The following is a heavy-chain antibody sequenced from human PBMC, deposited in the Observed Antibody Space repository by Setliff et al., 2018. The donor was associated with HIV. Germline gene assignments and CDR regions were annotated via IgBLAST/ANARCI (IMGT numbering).Heavy chain of an antibody. V-gene: IGHV4-39*07. CDR1: GGSISSSSYY. J-gene: IGHJ4*02. Sequence: SETLSLTCTVSGGSISSSSYYWGWIRQPPGKGLEWIGSIYYSGSTYYNPSLKSRVTISVDTSKNQFSLKLSSVTAADTAVYYCARDPIVGATDYWGQGTLVTVS. D-gene: IGHD1-26*01. CDR3: ARDPIVGATDY. CDR2: IYYSGST.